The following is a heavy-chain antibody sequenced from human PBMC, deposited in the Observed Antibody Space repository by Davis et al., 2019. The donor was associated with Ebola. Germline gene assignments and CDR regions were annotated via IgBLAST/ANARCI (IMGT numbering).Heavy chain of an antibody. CDR3: ARGDQGYSYGYCFDY. J-gene: IGHJ4*02. D-gene: IGHD5-18*01. V-gene: IGHV3-23*01. Sequence: GESLKISCAASGFTFSSYAMSWVRQAPGKGLEWVSAISGSGGSTYYADSVKGRFTISRDNSKNTLYLQMNSLRAEDTAVYYCARGDQGYSYGYCFDYWGQGTLVTVSS. CDR2: ISGSGGST. CDR1: GFTFSSYA.